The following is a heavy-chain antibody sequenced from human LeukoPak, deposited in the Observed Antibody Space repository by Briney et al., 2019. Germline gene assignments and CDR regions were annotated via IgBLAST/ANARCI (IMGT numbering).Heavy chain of an antibody. CDR3: ASIAALVDY. V-gene: IGHV3-21*01. J-gene: IGHJ4*02. D-gene: IGHD6-6*01. CDR2: ISSSSSYI. Sequence: PGGSLRLSCVVSGFTFSNYWMNWVRQAPGKGLEWVSSISSSSSYIYYADSVKGRFTISRDNAKNSLYLQMNSLRAEDTAVYYCASIAALVDYWGQGTLVTVSS. CDR1: GFTFSNYW.